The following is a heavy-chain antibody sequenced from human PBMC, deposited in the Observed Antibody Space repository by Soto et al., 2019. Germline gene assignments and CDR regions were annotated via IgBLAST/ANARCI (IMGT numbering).Heavy chain of an antibody. CDR2: IYRGSNT. D-gene: IGHD6-6*01. J-gene: IGHJ3*02. CDR3: ASSSGRPFDI. CDR1: GFTVSNNY. V-gene: IGHV3-66*01. Sequence: ELQLVESGGGLVQPGGSLRLSCAASGFTVSNNYMSWVRQAPGKGLEWVSVIYRGSNTHYADSVRGRSTISRDNSKNSLFLQTNNPRAEATVVYYGASSSGRPFDIWGQGTMVTVSS.